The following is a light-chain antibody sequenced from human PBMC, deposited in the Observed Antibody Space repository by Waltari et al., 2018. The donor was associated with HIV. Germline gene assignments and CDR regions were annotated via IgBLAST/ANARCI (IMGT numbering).Light chain of an antibody. CDR2: AAS. CDR3: QKYNSAPLT. Sequence: IQLTPSPSSLSASVADSVTITCRASQGIGNSLAWYQQKPGKVPTLLIYAASTLQSGVPSRFSGSGSGTDFTLTISSLQPEDFATYYCQKYNSAPLTFGPGTKVDVK. CDR1: QGIGNS. V-gene: IGKV1-27*01. J-gene: IGKJ3*01.